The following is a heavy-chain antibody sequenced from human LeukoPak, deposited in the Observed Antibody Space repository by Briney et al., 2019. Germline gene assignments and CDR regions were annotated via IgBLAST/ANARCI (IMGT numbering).Heavy chain of an antibody. Sequence: GGSLRLSCAASGFTFSSYSMNWVRQAPGKGLEWVSSISSSSSYIYYADSVKGRFTISRDNAKISLYLQMNSLRAEDTAVYYCARADYDFQSYYYYMDVWGKGTTVTVSS. J-gene: IGHJ6*03. D-gene: IGHD3-3*01. CDR3: ARADYDFQSYYYYMDV. CDR2: ISSSSSYI. CDR1: GFTFSSYS. V-gene: IGHV3-21*01.